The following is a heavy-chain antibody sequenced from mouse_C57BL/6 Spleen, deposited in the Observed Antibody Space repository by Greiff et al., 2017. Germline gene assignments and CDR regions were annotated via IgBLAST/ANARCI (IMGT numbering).Heavy chain of an antibody. CDR2: INPGSGGT. CDR3: ALTGTFAY. CDR1: GYAFTNYL. D-gene: IGHD4-1*01. J-gene: IGHJ3*01. V-gene: IGHV1-54*01. Sequence: VQLVESGAELVRPGTSVKVSCKASGYAFTNYLIEWVKQRPGQGLEWIGVINPGSGGTNYNEKFKGKATLTADKSSSTAYMQLSSLTSEDSAVYFCALTGTFAYWGQGTLVTVSA.